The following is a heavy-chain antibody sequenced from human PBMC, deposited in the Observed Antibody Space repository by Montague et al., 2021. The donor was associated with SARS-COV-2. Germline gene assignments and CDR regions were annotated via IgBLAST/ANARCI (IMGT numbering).Heavy chain of an antibody. D-gene: IGHD3-22*01. CDR2: INQSGST. V-gene: IGHV4-34*01. J-gene: IGHJ6*03. CDR3: ARGRSVTIIIVVVPLDYYYMDV. CDR1: AGSFSGYY. Sequence: SETLSLTSAVYAGSFSGYYWSWIRQPPGKGLEWIGEINQSGSTNYNPSLKSRVTISVDTSKNQFSLKLSSVTAADTAVYYCARGRSVTIIIVVVPLDYYYMDVWGKGTTVAVSS.